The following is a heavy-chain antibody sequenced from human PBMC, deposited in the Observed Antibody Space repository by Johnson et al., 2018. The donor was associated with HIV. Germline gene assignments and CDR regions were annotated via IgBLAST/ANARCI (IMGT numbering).Heavy chain of an antibody. CDR1: GFTFSSYA. Sequence: QVQLVESGGGVVQPGWSLRLSCAASGFTFSSYAMHWVRQAPGKGLEWVAVISYDGSNKYYADAVKGRFTISRDNSKNTLYLQMNSLRAEDTAVYYCARDTWIFGVVIERSDAFDIWGQGTMVTVSS. J-gene: IGHJ3*02. V-gene: IGHV3-30-3*01. CDR2: ISYDGSNK. CDR3: ARDTWIFGVVIERSDAFDI. D-gene: IGHD3-3*01.